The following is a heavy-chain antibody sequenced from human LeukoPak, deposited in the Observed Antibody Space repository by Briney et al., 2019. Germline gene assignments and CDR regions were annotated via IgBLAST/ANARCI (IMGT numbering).Heavy chain of an antibody. CDR2: NNHSGST. CDR3: ARLRYGGLWY. CDR1: GGSFSGYY. D-gene: IGHD4-23*01. Sequence: SETLSLTCAVYGGSFSGYYWSWIRQPPGKGLEWIGENNHSGSTNYNPSLKSRVTISVDTSKNQFSLKLSSVTAADTAVYYCARLRYGGLWYWGQGTLVTVSS. J-gene: IGHJ4*02. V-gene: IGHV4-34*01.